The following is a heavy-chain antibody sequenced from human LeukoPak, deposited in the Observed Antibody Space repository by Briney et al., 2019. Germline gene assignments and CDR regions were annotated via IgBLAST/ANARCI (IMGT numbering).Heavy chain of an antibody. D-gene: IGHD5-18*01. CDR3: ARGRAGRGYSYVIYYYYYMDV. CDR2: IYHSGNT. J-gene: IGHJ6*03. Sequence: SETLSLTCTVSGYSISSGYYWGWTRQPPGKGLEWFGSIYHSGNTYYNPPLKSQVTVSVDTSKNQFSLKLSSVAAADTAVYYCARGRAGRGYSYVIYYYYYMDVWGKGPTVTVSS. V-gene: IGHV4-38-2*02. CDR1: GYSISSGYY.